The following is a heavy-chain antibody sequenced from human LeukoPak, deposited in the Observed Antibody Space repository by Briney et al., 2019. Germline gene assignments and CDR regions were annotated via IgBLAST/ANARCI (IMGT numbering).Heavy chain of an antibody. Sequence: PGGSLRLSCAASGFTFSDHYMDWVRQAPGKGLEWVSSIHYSGISTYYADSVKGRFTISRDNSKNTLNLQMNSLRVEDTAVYYCAKVIREVDMSHDYWGQGALVTVSS. V-gene: IGHV3-23*01. CDR1: GFTFSDHY. CDR3: AKVIREVDMSHDY. J-gene: IGHJ4*02. D-gene: IGHD5-24*01. CDR2: IHYSGIST.